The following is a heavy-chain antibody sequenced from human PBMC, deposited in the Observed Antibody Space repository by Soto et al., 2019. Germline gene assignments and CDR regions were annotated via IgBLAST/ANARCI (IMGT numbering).Heavy chain of an antibody. CDR2: ISSSSSTI. V-gene: IGHV3-48*02. Sequence: QTGGSLRLSCAASGFTFSSYSMNWVRQAPGKGLEWVSYISSSSSTIYYADSVKGRFTISRDNAKNSLYLQMNSLRDEDTAVYYCARDAGYYYDSSGYPLAYWYFDLWGRGTLVTVSS. CDR3: ARDAGYYYDSSGYPLAYWYFDL. D-gene: IGHD3-22*01. J-gene: IGHJ2*01. CDR1: GFTFSSYS.